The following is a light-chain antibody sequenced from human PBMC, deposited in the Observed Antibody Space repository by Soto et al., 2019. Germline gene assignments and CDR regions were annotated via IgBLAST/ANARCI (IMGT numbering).Light chain of an antibody. CDR1: SSDVGSYNL. CDR2: EAT. J-gene: IGLJ3*02. Sequence: QSVLTQPASVSGSPEQSSTISCTGTSSDVGSYNLVSWYQQHPGKAPKVMIYEATKRPSGVSNRFSGSKSGNTASLTISWLQAEDEADYYCCAYAGSGTVVFGGGTKLTVL. V-gene: IGLV2-23*02. CDR3: CAYAGSGTVV.